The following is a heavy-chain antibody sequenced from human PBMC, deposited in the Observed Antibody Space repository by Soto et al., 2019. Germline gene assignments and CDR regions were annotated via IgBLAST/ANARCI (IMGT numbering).Heavy chain of an antibody. D-gene: IGHD6-13*01. CDR2: IIPIFGTA. CDR3: ARGRTAAADPPYYYYGMDV. Sequence: QVQLVQSGAEVKKPGSSVKVSCKASGGTFSSYAISWVRQAPGQGLEWMGGIIPIFGTANYAQKFQGRVTSTADESTSTAYMELSSLSSEDTAVYYCARGRTAAADPPYYYYGMDVWGQGTTVTVSS. CDR1: GGTFSSYA. V-gene: IGHV1-69*12. J-gene: IGHJ6*02.